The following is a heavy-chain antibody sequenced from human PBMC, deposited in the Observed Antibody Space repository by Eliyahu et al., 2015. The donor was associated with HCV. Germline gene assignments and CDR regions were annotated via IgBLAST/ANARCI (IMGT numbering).Heavy chain of an antibody. Sequence: EVQLVXSGGGLVQPGGSLRLSCAASGFXFSSYWMHWVRQVPGKGLVWVSRINSXGITTXYADSVKGRFTISRDNAKNTVYLQMNSLGAEDTAVYYCARDNSGWHSGAFDIWGQGTMVTVSS. CDR1: GFXFSSYW. J-gene: IGHJ3*02. CDR2: INSXGITT. D-gene: IGHD5-12*01. V-gene: IGHV3-74*01. CDR3: ARDNSGWHSGAFDI.